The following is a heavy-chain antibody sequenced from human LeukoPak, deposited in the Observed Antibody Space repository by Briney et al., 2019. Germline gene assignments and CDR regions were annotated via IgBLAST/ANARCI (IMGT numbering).Heavy chain of an antibody. CDR3: FFWRYYGMDV. Sequence: PGGSLRLSCAASGFTFSTYSMNWVRQAPGKGLEWVSSIGSSGSYIYYADSVKGRFTISRDNAKNSLYLQMNSLRDEDTAVYYCFFWRYYGMDVWGQGTTVTVSS. J-gene: IGHJ6*02. CDR2: IGSSGSYI. D-gene: IGHD3-3*01. V-gene: IGHV3-21*01. CDR1: GFTFSTYS.